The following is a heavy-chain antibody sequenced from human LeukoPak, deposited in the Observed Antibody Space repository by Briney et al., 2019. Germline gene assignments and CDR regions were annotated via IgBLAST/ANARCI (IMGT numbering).Heavy chain of an antibody. CDR3: ARVSHPLVGATDGFDY. CDR2: INPNSGGT. J-gene: IGHJ4*02. Sequence: ASVKVSCKASGYTFTGYYMHWVRQAPGQGLEWMGWINPNSGGTNYAQKFQGRVTMTRDTSISTAYMELSRLRSDDTAVYYCARVSHPLVGATDGFDYWGQGTLVTVSS. V-gene: IGHV1-2*02. D-gene: IGHD1-26*01. CDR1: GYTFTGYY.